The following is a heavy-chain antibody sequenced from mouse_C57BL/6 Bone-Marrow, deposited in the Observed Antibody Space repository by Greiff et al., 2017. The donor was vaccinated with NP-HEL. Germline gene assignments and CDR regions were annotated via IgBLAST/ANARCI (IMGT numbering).Heavy chain of an antibody. CDR1: GYTFTSYW. J-gene: IGHJ1*03. Sequence: QVQLQQPGAELVRPGSSVKLSCKASGYTFTSYWMDWVKQRPGQGLEWIGNIYPSDSGTHYNQKFKDKATLTVDKSSSTAYMQLSSLTSEDSAVYYCARWGNWYFDGWGTGTTVTVSS. CDR2: IYPSDSGT. V-gene: IGHV1-61*01. CDR3: ARWGNWYFDG.